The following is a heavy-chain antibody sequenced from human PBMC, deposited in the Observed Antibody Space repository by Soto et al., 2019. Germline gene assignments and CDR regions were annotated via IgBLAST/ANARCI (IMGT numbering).Heavy chain of an antibody. D-gene: IGHD3-22*01. V-gene: IGHV3-73*01. Sequence: GGSLRLSCAASGGTFSGYAMHWVRQASGKGLEWVGRIRSKANSYANAYAASVKGRFTISRDDSKNTAYLQINSLKTEDTAVYYCSYYDSSGYDYWGQGTLVTVSS. J-gene: IGHJ4*02. CDR1: GGTFSGYA. CDR3: SYYDSSGYDY. CDR2: IRSKANSYAN.